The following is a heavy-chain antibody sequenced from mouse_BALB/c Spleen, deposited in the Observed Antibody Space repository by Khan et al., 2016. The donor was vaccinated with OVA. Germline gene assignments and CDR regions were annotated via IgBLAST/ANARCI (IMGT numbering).Heavy chain of an antibody. V-gene: IGHV1-80*01. CDR2: IYPGDGDT. D-gene: IGHD2-14*01. CDR1: GYVFSSYW. J-gene: IGHJ3*01. Sequence: QVQLKQSGAELVRPGSSVKISCKASGYVFSSYWMNWVKQRPGQGLEWIGQIYPGDGDTKYNGKFKGKVTLTADKSSSTAYMQISSLTSEDSAVYFCASSGYDFFAYWGQGTLVTVSA. CDR3: ASSGYDFFAY.